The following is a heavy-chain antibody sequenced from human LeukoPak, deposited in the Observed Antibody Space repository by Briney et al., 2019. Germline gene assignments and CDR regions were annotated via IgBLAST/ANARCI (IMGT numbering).Heavy chain of an antibody. CDR3: AKDRDVVVLAIILDY. D-gene: IGHD2-21*01. Sequence: GGSRRLSCAASGFSFSSYAMSWVRQAPGKGLEWVSAISCSDGSTYYADSMKGRFTISRDNSKNTLYLQMSSLRVEDTAVYYCAKDRDVVVLAIILDYWGQGTLLTVSS. CDR2: ISCSDGST. J-gene: IGHJ4*02. CDR1: GFSFSSYA. V-gene: IGHV3-23*01.